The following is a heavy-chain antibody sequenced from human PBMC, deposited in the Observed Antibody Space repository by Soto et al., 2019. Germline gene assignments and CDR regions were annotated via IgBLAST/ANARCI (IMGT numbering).Heavy chain of an antibody. V-gene: IGHV4-31*03. Sequence: PSETLSLTCTVSGASISSSVYYWSWIRQHPGKGLEWIGYIHNSGTTYNNPSLESRLIISVDTSKNQFSLRLSSVTAADTAVYYCARVLGYCTGGNCYPDYWGQGTLVTVSS. D-gene: IGHD2-15*01. CDR1: GASISSSVYY. CDR3: ARVLGYCTGGNCYPDY. CDR2: IHNSGTT. J-gene: IGHJ4*02.